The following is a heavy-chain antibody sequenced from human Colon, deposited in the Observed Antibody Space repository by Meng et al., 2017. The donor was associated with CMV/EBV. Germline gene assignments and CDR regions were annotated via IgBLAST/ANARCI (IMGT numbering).Heavy chain of an antibody. CDR2: INTDGSYV. Sequence: GESLMISCASSGFTFSSHWMHWVRQAPGKGLVSVSRINTDGSYVTYADSVKGRFTISRDNAKNTLYLQMNSPRAEDTDFYYCITEAPGGDYWGQGTLVTVSS. V-gene: IGHV3-74*03. CDR3: ITEAPGGDY. J-gene: IGHJ4*02. CDR1: GFTFSSHW. D-gene: IGHD1-14*01.